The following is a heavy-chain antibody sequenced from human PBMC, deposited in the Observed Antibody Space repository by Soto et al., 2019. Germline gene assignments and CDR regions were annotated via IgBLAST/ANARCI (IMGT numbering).Heavy chain of an antibody. J-gene: IGHJ4*02. V-gene: IGHV1-18*01. Sequence: ASVKVSCKASGYTFTSYGISWVRQAPGQGLEWMGWISAYNGNTNYAQKLQGRVTMTTDTSTSTAYMELRSLRSDDTAVYYCAKRVSGKGAPNLYYFDYWGQGTLVTVSS. CDR2: ISAYNGNT. D-gene: IGHD6-19*01. CDR1: GYTFTSYG. CDR3: AKRVSGKGAPNLYYFDY.